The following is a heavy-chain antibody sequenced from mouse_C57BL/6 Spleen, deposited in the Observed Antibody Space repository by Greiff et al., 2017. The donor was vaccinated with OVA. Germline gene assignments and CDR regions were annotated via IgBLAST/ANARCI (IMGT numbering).Heavy chain of an antibody. CDR3: AREEGHYDPGGYAMDD. D-gene: IGHD2-4*01. CDR2: IYPGGGYT. CDR1: GYTFTNYW. J-gene: IGHJ4*01. Sequence: QVQLQQSGAELVRPGTSVKMSCKASGYTFTNYWIGWAKQRPGHGLEWIGDIYPGGGYTNYNEKFKGKATLTADKSSSTAYMQFSSLTSEDSAIYYCAREEGHYDPGGYAMDDWGQGTSVTVAS. V-gene: IGHV1-63*01.